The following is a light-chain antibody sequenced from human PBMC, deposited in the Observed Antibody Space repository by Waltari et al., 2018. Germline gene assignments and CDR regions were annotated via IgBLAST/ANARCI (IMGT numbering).Light chain of an antibody. CDR1: RTIRTW. J-gene: IGKJ4*01. CDR2: ETC. V-gene: IGKV1-5*03. Sequence: NQRTHSPSTPTALLGDRITISCRASRTIRTWLDWYQQKPGKAPKLMIYETCSLESGVPSRFSGSGSGTVFTLTISSLQPDDFATYYGQQYNSYSPFGGGTKVEIK. CDR3: QQYNSYSP.